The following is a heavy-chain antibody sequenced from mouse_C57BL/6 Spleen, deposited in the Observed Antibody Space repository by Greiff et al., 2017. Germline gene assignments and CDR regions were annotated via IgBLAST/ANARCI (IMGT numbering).Heavy chain of an antibody. CDR3: ARMDYGSSYIDY. Sequence: QVQLQQPGAELVMPGASVKLSCKASGYTFTSYWMHWVKQRPGQGLEWIGEIDPSDSYTNYNQKFKGKSTLTVDKSSSTAYMQLSSLTSEDSAVYYCARMDYGSSYIDYWGQGTTLTV. CDR1: GYTFTSYW. V-gene: IGHV1-69*01. CDR2: IDPSDSYT. D-gene: IGHD1-1*01. J-gene: IGHJ2*01.